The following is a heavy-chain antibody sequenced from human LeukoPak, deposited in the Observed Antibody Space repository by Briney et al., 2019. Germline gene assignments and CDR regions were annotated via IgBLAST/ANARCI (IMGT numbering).Heavy chain of an antibody. Sequence: PGGSLRLSCGASRFTFSNYWMSWVRQAPGKGLEWVANIKEDGSEKDYVDSVKGRFTISRDNAKNSLYLQMNSLRAEDTAVYYCARGPISGWSADYWGQGTLVTVSS. J-gene: IGHJ4*02. V-gene: IGHV3-7*03. CDR2: IKEDGSEK. CDR1: RFTFSNYW. CDR3: ARGPISGWSADY. D-gene: IGHD6-19*01.